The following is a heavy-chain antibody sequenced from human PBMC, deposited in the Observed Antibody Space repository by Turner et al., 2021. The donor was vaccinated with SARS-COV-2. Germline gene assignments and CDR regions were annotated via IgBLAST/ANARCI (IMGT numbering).Heavy chain of an antibody. V-gene: IGHV1-24*01. J-gene: IGHJ6*03. CDR2: YDLELGET. CDR1: GYTLSELS. D-gene: IGHD6-13*01. CDR3: ATERVTYSRPRYHFYMDV. Sequence: QDQVVLSGAEVTKPGASVKVSCTVSGYTLSELSRHWVRQSPGKGLGWRGSYDLELGETIYAQMCQGRVTMTEDTSTVTAYMELMSLRAEDAAVYYCATERVTYSRPRYHFYMDVWGTGTTVTVSS.